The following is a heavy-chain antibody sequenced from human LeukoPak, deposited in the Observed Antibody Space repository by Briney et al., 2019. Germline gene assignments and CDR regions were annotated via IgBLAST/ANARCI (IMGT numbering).Heavy chain of an antibody. J-gene: IGHJ4*02. D-gene: IGHD3-9*01. CDR2: VSYDGTDK. CDR3: ARDSWDILTGYYSHYLDY. V-gene: IGHV3-30*04. CDR1: GFTFSSST. Sequence: GGSLRLSCAVTGFTFSSSTMHWVRLAPGKGLEWVAIVSYDGTDKHYADSVKGRFTISRDNSKNMVYLQMNSLRLEDTAVYYCARDSWDILTGYYSHYLDYWGQGTLVTVSS.